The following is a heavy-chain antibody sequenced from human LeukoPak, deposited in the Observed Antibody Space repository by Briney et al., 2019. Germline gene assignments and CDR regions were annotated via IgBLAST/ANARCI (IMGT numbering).Heavy chain of an antibody. CDR1: GFTFNNYD. CDR3: ARLRGYSYGFDY. CDR2: ISGSGGST. D-gene: IGHD5-18*01. V-gene: IGHV3-23*01. Sequence: GGSLRLSCAASGFTFNNYDMSWVRQAPGKGLEWVSAISGSGGSTYYADSVKGRFTISRDNAKNSLYLQMNSLRAEDTAVYYCARLRGYSYGFDYWGQGTLVTVSS. J-gene: IGHJ4*02.